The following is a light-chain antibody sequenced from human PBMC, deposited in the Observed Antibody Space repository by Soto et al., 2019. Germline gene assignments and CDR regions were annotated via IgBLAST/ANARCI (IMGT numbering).Light chain of an antibody. Sequence: SVLTQPASVSGSPGQSITISCSGSTNDIGGYNYVSWYQHHPGKVPKVIIYEVRNRPSGVSNRLSGSKSGNTASLTISGLQAEDEADYYCCSYTVSATLVFGGGTK. CDR1: TNDIGGYNY. J-gene: IGLJ3*02. CDR3: CSYTVSATLV. V-gene: IGLV2-14*01. CDR2: EVR.